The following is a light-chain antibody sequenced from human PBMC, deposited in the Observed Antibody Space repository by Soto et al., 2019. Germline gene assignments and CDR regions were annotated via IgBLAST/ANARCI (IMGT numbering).Light chain of an antibody. Sequence: DIQMTQSPSTLSASVGDTVTVTCRASQSVSGWLAWYQQKPGEAPKLLIYDASSLESGVPSRFSGSGSGTEFTLTISSLQPDDFATYYCQQYNSGTGTFGQGTKVDI. J-gene: IGKJ1*01. CDR3: QQYNSGTGT. CDR2: DAS. CDR1: QSVSGW. V-gene: IGKV1-5*01.